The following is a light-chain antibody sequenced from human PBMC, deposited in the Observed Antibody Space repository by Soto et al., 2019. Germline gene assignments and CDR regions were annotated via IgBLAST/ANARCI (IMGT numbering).Light chain of an antibody. V-gene: IGLV1-44*01. J-gene: IGLJ3*02. Sequence: QSVLTQPPSASGTPGQTITISCSGSTSNVGDNALNWYQQLPATAPKLVIYNSNQRPSGVPDRCSGSNSGTSGSLAISGLQSEDEADYYCGAWDDSLKASVFGGGTKLTVL. CDR3: GAWDDSLKASV. CDR2: NSN. CDR1: TSNVGDNA.